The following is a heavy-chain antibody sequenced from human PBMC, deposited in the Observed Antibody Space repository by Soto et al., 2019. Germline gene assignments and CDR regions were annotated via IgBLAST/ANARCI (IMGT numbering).Heavy chain of an antibody. J-gene: IGHJ5*02. CDR1: GFTFTGYY. CDR2: INPNNGGT. Sequence: QVQLEQSGAEVKMPGASVKLSCKASGFTFTGYYIHWVRQAPGQGLEWMGWINPNNGGTNYAQNFQGSVTMTEDTSMNADYMELSSVRTDDAAFCYWAREGYSKSGRRVWFETWGQGTQVIVSS. D-gene: IGHD3-10*01. V-gene: IGHV1-2*02. CDR3: AREGYSKSGRRVWFET.